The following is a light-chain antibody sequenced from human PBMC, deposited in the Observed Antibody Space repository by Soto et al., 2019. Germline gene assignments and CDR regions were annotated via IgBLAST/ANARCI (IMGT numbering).Light chain of an antibody. Sequence: QSALPQPRSVSGSPGQSVTISCTRTSSDIGGSNFVSWYQQHPGKAPKLMIYDVTKRPSGVPDRFSGSKSGNTASLTISGLQADDEADYYCCSYTGRVVFGGGTKLTVL. V-gene: IGLV2-11*01. CDR1: SSDIGGSNF. J-gene: IGLJ2*01. CDR2: DVT. CDR3: CSYTGRVV.